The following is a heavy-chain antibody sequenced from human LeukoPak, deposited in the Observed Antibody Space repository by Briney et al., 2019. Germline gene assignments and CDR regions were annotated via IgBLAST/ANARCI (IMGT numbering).Heavy chain of an antibody. V-gene: IGHV3-33*01. CDR1: GFTLSSYG. D-gene: IGHD6-13*01. CDR2: IWYDGSNK. Sequence: GGPLRLSCAASGFTLSSYGMHWVRQAPGKGLEWVAVIWYDGSNKYYADSVKGRFTISRDNSKNTLYLQMNSLRAEDTAVYYCARDGPGRVSPDYWGQGTLVTVSS. CDR3: ARDGPGRVSPDY. J-gene: IGHJ4*02.